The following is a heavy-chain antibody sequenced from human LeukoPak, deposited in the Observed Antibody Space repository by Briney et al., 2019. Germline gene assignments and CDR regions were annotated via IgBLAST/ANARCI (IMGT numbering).Heavy chain of an antibody. D-gene: IGHD2-21*01. CDR1: GGSISGSDYY. CDR3: ARSKTGIVDY. V-gene: IGHV4-39*01. Sequence: SETLSLTCAVSGGSISGSDYYWGWIRQPPGKGLEWIGSIFYSGITYYNPPLKSRVTTSVDTSKNQFSLKPTSVTAADTAVYYCARSKTGIVDYWGQGTLVTVSS. CDR2: IFYSGIT. J-gene: IGHJ4*02.